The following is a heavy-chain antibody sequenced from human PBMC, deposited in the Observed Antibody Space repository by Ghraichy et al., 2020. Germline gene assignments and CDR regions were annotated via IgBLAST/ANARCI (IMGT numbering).Heavy chain of an antibody. V-gene: IGHV3-7*01. Sequence: GESLNISCAASGLTFSNYWMTWVRQAPGKGLEWVANIYQDGSEKNYVDSVKGRFTISRDNAKNSLYLQMNSLRTEDTAVYYCARDSTFCNNGACYTRNDYWGQGTLVTVSS. CDR1: GLTFSNYW. J-gene: IGHJ4*02. D-gene: IGHD2-8*01. CDR2: IYQDGSEK. CDR3: ARDSTFCNNGACYTRNDY.